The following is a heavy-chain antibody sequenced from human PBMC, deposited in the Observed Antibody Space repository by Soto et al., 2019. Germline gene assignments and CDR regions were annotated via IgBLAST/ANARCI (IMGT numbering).Heavy chain of an antibody. Sequence: PGGSLRLSCAASGITFSSHAMSWVRQAPGKGLEWVSAISGSGGSPYYADSVKGRFTISRDNSKNTLYLQMNSLRAEDTAVYYFANGRDYRVPYYFAYWGQGTLVTVSS. CDR2: ISGSGGSP. V-gene: IGHV3-23*01. J-gene: IGHJ4*02. CDR1: GITFSSHA. D-gene: IGHD4-17*01. CDR3: ANGRDYRVPYYFAY.